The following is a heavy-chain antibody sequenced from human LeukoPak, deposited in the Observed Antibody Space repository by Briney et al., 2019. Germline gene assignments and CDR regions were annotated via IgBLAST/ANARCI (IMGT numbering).Heavy chain of an antibody. J-gene: IGHJ4*02. V-gene: IGHV3-11*05. CDR2: ISSSSSYK. CDR3: ARVGVGATLADY. CDR1: GFTFSSYY. Sequence: GGSLTLSCAASGFTFSSYYMSWIRQAPGKGLDLVSYISSSSSYKNYADSVKGRFTISRDNANNSLYLQLNSLRAEEKAVYYCARVGVGATLADYWGQGTLVTVSS. D-gene: IGHD1-26*01.